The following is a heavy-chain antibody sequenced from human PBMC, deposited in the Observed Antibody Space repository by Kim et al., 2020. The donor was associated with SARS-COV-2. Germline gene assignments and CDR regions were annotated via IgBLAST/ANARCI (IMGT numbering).Heavy chain of an antibody. V-gene: IGHV3-23*01. J-gene: IGHJ4*02. CDR2: ISGSGGST. CDR1: GFTFSSYA. Sequence: GGSLRLSCAASGFTFSSYAMSWVRQAPGKGLEWVSAISGSGGSTYYADSVKGRFTISRDNSKNTLYLQMNSLRAEDTAVYYCAKETRKAIFGVVITSYFDYWGQGTLVTLSS. D-gene: IGHD3-3*01. CDR3: AKETRKAIFGVVITSYFDY.